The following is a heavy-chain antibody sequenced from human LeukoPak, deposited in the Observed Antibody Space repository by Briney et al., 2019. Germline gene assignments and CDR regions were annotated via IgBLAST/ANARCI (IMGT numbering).Heavy chain of an antibody. Sequence: PSETLSLTCSVSGGSVDTFYWTWIRQPPGKGLDWLGHVYYTGNTNYNSSLQDRISISIDMSKNQFSLTLTSVTAADTAFYYCARHVGDYFDSWGQGILVTVSS. CDR2: VYYTGNT. D-gene: IGHD1-26*01. CDR3: ARHVGDYFDS. V-gene: IGHV4-59*08. J-gene: IGHJ4*02. CDR1: GGSVDTFY.